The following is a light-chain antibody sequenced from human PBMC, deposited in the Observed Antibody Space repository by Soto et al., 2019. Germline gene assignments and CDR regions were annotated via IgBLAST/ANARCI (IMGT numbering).Light chain of an antibody. CDR1: QAFRNY. CDR2: AAS. CDR3: QKYDNAEWT. V-gene: IGKV1-27*01. J-gene: IGKJ1*01. Sequence: DFRMTQSPSSLSASVGDRVTITCRASQAFRNYLAWYQQKPGKVPKVLIYAASTLQSGVPSRFSGSGSGTDFTLTISSLQPEDVATYYCQKYDNAEWTFGQGTRVDIK.